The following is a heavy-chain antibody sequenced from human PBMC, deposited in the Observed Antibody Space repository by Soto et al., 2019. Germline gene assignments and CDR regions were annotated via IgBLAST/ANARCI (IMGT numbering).Heavy chain of an antibody. CDR3: ARDPTSYSSGWYGFDY. CDR2: ISSSSSTT. V-gene: IGHV3-48*01. D-gene: IGHD6-19*01. J-gene: IGHJ4*02. Sequence: GRSHRLRYAASGFNFSNYGMSWVRQAPGKGLEWVSDISSSSSTTYYADSVKGRFTISRDNAKNSLYLQMNSLRAEDTAVYYCARDPTSYSSGWYGFDYWGQGTLVTVSS. CDR1: GFNFSNYG.